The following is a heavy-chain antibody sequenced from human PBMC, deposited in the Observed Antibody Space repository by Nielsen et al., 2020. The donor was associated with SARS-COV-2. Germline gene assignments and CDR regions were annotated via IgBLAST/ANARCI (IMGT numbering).Heavy chain of an antibody. V-gene: IGHV4-34*01. D-gene: IGHD3-3*01. J-gene: IGHJ4*02. Sequence: SETLSLTCAVYGGSFSDYHWTWIRQPQGKGVEWVGEISHTGSTKYNSSLQSRVTISEDTSKNQFSLKLSSVTAADTAVYYCARHLRITIFGVVITGPFDYWGQGTLVTVSS. CDR1: GGSFSDYH. CDR2: ISHTGST. CDR3: ARHLRITIFGVVITGPFDY.